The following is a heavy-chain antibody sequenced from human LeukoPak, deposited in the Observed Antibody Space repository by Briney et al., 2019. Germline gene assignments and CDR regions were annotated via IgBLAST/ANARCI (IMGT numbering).Heavy chain of an antibody. V-gene: IGHV3-23*01. Sequence: GASLRLSCAASGFTFSSNAMSWLRQAPGRGLEWVSVIGSTTTYYADSVKGRFTISRDNSKNTVYLQMNSLRADDTAVYFCAKDRGSSRQNRFDSWGQGTLVTVSS. J-gene: IGHJ5*01. CDR3: AKDRGSSRQNRFDS. D-gene: IGHD6-13*01. CDR2: IGSTTT. CDR1: GFTFSSNA.